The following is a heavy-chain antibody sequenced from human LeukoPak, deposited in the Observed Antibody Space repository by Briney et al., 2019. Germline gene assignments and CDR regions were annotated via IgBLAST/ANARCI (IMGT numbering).Heavy chain of an antibody. CDR2: ISASGGST. CDR1: GFTLSSYA. CDR3: AKVMKGSERLTMVRGVIIKTAGLYYMDV. V-gene: IGHV3-23*01. D-gene: IGHD3-10*01. Sequence: GGSLRLSCAASGFTLSSYAMSWVRQAPGKGLEWVSSISASGGSTNYADSVKGRFTISRDSSKNTVYLQMNSLRAEGTAVYYCAKVMKGSERLTMVRGVIIKTAGLYYMDVWGKGTTVTVSS. J-gene: IGHJ6*03.